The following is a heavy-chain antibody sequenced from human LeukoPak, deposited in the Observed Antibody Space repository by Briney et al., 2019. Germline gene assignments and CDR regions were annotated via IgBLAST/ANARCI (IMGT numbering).Heavy chain of an antibody. CDR2: ISSTSSYI. Sequence: PGGSLRLSCAASGFTFSSYTMNWVRQAPGEGLEWVSSISSTSSYIYYADSVKGRFTISRDNARNSLYLQMNSLRAEDTAVYYCARDPTVAEAWWGQGTLVTVSS. D-gene: IGHD6-13*01. J-gene: IGHJ4*02. CDR1: GFTFSSYT. V-gene: IGHV3-21*01. CDR3: ARDPTVAEAW.